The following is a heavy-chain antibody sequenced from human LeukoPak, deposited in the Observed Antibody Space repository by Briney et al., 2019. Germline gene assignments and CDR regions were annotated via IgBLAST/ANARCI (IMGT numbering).Heavy chain of an antibody. V-gene: IGHV1-69*05. J-gene: IGHJ4*02. CDR3: ARERLREGGGNYFDY. CDR1: GRTFSSYA. D-gene: IGHD2-15*01. CDR2: IIPIFGTA. Sequence: SAKVSCKASGRTFSSYAISWVRQAPGQGLEWMGRIIPIFGTANYAQKFQGRVTTTTDESTSTAYMELSSLRSEDTAVYYCARERLREGGGNYFDYWGQGTLVTVSS.